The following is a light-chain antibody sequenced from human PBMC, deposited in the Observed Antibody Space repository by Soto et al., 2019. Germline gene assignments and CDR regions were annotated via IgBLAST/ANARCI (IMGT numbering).Light chain of an antibody. Sequence: EIVLTQSPGTLSLSPGERATLSCRASQSVSNNYLSWHQQKPGQAPRLLIYGASSRATGIPDRFSGSGSGTDFTLTISGLEPEDFAVYYCQQYGSSPYTFGQGTKLEIK. CDR2: GAS. V-gene: IGKV3-20*01. J-gene: IGKJ2*01. CDR1: QSVSNNY. CDR3: QQYGSSPYT.